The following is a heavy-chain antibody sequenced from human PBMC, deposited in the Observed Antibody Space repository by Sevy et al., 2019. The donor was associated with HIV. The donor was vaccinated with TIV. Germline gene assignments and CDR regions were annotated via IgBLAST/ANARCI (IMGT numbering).Heavy chain of an antibody. CDR1: GFTFSNAW. J-gene: IGHJ4*02. CDR3: TTVSSGYYYSSDY. D-gene: IGHD3-22*01. V-gene: IGHV3-15*01. CDR2: IKSKTDGGTT. Sequence: GGSLRLSCAASGFTFSNAWMSWVRQAPGKGLEWVGGIKSKTDGGTTDYAAPGKGRFTTSRDDSKNTLYLQMNSLKTEDTAVYYCTTVSSGYYYSSDYWGQGTLVTVSS.